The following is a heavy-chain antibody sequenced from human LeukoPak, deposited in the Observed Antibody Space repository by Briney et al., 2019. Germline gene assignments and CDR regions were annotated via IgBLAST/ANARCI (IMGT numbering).Heavy chain of an antibody. J-gene: IGHJ5*02. CDR2: IIPIFGTA. CDR1: GGTFSSYA. Sequence: SVKVSCTASGGTFSSYAISWVRQAPGQGLEWMGGIIPIFGTANYAQKFQGRVTITADESTSTAYMELSSLRSEDTAVYYCARDRAAAANWFDPWGQGTLVTVSS. D-gene: IGHD6-13*01. V-gene: IGHV1-69*13. CDR3: ARDRAAAANWFDP.